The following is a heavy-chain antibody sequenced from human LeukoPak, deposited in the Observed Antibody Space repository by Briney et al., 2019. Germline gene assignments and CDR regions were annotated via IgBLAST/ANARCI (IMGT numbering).Heavy chain of an antibody. CDR3: ARDVGRSGNRFDP. Sequence: ASVKVSCKASGYTFTGYYIHWVRQAPGQGLEWLGWINPNSGATKYAQQFQGRVAMTSDTSISTAHMELSSLTSDDTAVYHCARDVGRSGNRFDPWGQGTLVTVS. V-gene: IGHV1-2*02. J-gene: IGHJ5*02. CDR2: INPNSGAT. D-gene: IGHD3-10*01. CDR1: GYTFTGYY.